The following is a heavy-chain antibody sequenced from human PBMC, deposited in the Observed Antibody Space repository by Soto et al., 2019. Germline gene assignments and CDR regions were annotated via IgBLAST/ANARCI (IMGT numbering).Heavy chain of an antibody. Sequence: EVQLVESGGGLVQPGGSLRLSCAASGFTFSSYWMSWVRQAPGKGLEWVANIKQDGSEKYYVDSVKGRFTISRDNAKNSLYLQMNSLRAEDTAVYYCAREGYCSGGSCYGGDAFDIWGQVTMVTVSS. V-gene: IGHV3-7*01. CDR1: GFTFSSYW. J-gene: IGHJ3*02. D-gene: IGHD2-15*01. CDR3: AREGYCSGGSCYGGDAFDI. CDR2: IKQDGSEK.